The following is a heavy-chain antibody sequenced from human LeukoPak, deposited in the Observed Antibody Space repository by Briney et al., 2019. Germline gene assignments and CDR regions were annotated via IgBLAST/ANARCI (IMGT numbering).Heavy chain of an antibody. CDR2: ISIDGGRT. CDR1: GFTFSSYA. D-gene: IGHD6-25*01. CDR3: ARKGIGSSRYQNMDV. V-gene: IGHV3-23*01. J-gene: IGHJ6*03. Sequence: GGSLRLSCAASGFTFSSYAMSWARQAPGKGPEWVSTISIDGGRTYYADSVKGRFTVSRDTSKNTLYLQMNSLRAEDTAVYYCARKGIGSSRYQNMDVWGKGTTVTVSS.